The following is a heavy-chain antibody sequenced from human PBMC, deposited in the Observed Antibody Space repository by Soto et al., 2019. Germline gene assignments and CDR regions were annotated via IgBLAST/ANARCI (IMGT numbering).Heavy chain of an antibody. V-gene: IGHV3-15*05. Sequence: GVSLRLSCSSSVFTFIDAVMSLFLQAPVKGLEWVVRIKSKTNGGTTYYAGPVKGRFIISRDDSKRTLYVQMNSLKTEETAIYYCTTLIKKGKWEIGHWGKGNRVIVSS. D-gene: IGHD1-26*01. CDR2: IKSKTNGGTT. J-gene: IGHJ4*02. CDR3: TTLIKKGKWEIGH. CDR1: VFTFIDAV.